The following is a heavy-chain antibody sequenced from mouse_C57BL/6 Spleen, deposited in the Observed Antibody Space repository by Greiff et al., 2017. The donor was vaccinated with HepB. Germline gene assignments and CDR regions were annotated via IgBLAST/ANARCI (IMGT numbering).Heavy chain of an antibody. CDR3: ARPPFYGNQPAWFAY. V-gene: IGHV1-81*01. CDR2: IYPRSGNT. D-gene: IGHD2-1*01. Sequence: QVQLKQSGAELARPGASVKLSCKASGYTFTSYGISWVKQRTGQGLEWIGEIYPRSGNTYYNEKFKGKATLTADKSSSTAYMELRSLTSEDSAVYFCARPPFYGNQPAWFAYWGQGTLVTVSA. CDR1: GYTFTSYG. J-gene: IGHJ3*01.